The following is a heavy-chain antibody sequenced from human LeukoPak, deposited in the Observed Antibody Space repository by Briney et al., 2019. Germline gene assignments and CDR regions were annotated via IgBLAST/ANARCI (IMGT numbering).Heavy chain of an antibody. V-gene: IGHV1-2*02. CDR3: ARDPRWYGGSYFDY. CDR2: INPNSGGT. CDR1: GYTFTGYY. D-gene: IGHD4-23*01. Sequence: ASVKVSCKASGYTFTGYYTHWVRQAPGQGLEWMGWINPNSGGTNYAQKFQGRVTMTRDTSISTAYMELSRLSSDDTAVYYCARDPRWYGGSYFDYWGQGTLVTVSS. J-gene: IGHJ4*02.